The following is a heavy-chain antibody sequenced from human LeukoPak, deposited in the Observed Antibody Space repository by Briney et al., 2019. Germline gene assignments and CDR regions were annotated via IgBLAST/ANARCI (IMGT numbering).Heavy chain of an antibody. CDR3: STGIAVAAVVN. CDR2: IKTKTDGGKA. Sequence: GGSFRLSCAASGFTFSNAWMSWVRQAPGKGLEWVARIKTKTDGGKAEYATPGKDRFTISKDDSKNTLYLQMNSLKTEDTAVYDCSTGIAVAAVVNWGQGTLVTVSS. J-gene: IGHJ4*02. V-gene: IGHV3-15*01. D-gene: IGHD6-19*01. CDR1: GFTFSNAW.